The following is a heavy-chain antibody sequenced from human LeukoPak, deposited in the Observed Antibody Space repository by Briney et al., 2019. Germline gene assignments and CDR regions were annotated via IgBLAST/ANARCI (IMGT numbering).Heavy chain of an antibody. CDR3: ARGVPEDNGPIEARWWYCSGGSCYYWFDP. Sequence: GGSLRLSCAASGFTFSSYAMSWVRQALGKGLEWVSAISGSGGSTYYADSVKGRLTISRDNSKNTLYLQMNSLRAEDTAVYYCARGVPEDNGPIEARWWYCSGGSCYYWFDPWGQGTLVTVSS. CDR1: GFTFSSYA. D-gene: IGHD2-15*01. CDR2: ISGSGGST. J-gene: IGHJ5*02. V-gene: IGHV3-23*01.